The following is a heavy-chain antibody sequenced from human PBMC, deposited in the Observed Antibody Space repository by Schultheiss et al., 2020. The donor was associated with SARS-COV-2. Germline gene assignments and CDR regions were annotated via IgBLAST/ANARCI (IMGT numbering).Heavy chain of an antibody. CDR2: ISSSSSYT. D-gene: IGHD3-22*01. CDR3: ARVADYDSSGYYVDY. V-gene: IGHV3-11*06. Sequence: LSLSCAASGFTFSDYYMSWIRQAPGKGLEWVSYISSSSSYTNYADSVKGRFTISRDNAKNSLYLQMNSLRAEDTAVYYCARVADYDSSGYYVDYWGQGTLVTVSS. CDR1: GFTFSDYY. J-gene: IGHJ4*02.